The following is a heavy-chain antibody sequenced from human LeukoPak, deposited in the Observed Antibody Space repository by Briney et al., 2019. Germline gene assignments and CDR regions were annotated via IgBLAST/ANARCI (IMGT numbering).Heavy chain of an antibody. J-gene: IGHJ4*02. CDR1: GYTFTGYD. Sequence: VSVRVSCKASGYTFTGYDINWVRQATGQGLEWMGWMNPNTGDTGYAQKFQGRVTMTRNSSIDTAYMELSGLRSEDTAVYYCTRGSLSGSPRDYWGQGTLLTVSS. V-gene: IGHV1-8*01. CDR3: TRGSLSGSPRDY. D-gene: IGHD1-26*01. CDR2: MNPNTGDT.